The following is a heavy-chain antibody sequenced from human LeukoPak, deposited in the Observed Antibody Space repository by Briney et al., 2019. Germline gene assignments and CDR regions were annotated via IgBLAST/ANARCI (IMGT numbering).Heavy chain of an antibody. CDR3: ARGAGWWDY. CDR1: GGSLSRYY. D-gene: IGHD2-15*01. J-gene: IGHJ4*02. Sequence: PSETLSLTCTVSGGSLSRYYWTWIRQPPGKGLEWIGYVYSSGATNYNPSLKSRVTISRDTSKNQFSLQVTSVTAADTAVYYCARGAGWWDYWGQGTLVTVSS. V-gene: IGHV4-4*08. CDR2: VYSSGAT.